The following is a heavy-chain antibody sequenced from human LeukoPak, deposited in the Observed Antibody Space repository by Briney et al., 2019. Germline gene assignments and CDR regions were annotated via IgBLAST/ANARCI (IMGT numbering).Heavy chain of an antibody. Sequence: PSETLSLTCPVSGDFINNNYWTWIRQPPGKGLEWIGEINHSGSTNYNPSLKSRVTISVDTSKNQFSLKLSSVTAADTAVYYCATFPSAPYDSSGYYYGPDYWGQGILVTVSS. V-gene: IGHV4-34*01. CDR3: ATFPSAPYDSSGYYYGPDY. CDR1: GDFINNNY. CDR2: INHSGST. J-gene: IGHJ4*02. D-gene: IGHD3-22*01.